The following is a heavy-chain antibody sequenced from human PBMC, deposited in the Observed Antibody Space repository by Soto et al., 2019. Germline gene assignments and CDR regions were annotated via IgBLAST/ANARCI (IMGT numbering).Heavy chain of an antibody. CDR1: GYKFSTYA. D-gene: IGHD3-3*01. J-gene: IGHJ5*02. Sequence: QLQLTQSGGEARKPGASVRVSCAASGYKFSTYAISWLRQAPGQGLEWMGLITPNSGYTNYAQKFQGRLILTTDIPSSTAYMELTSLRYDATPIYYFATSYDPGFDPWGQETLVSV. CDR2: ITPNSGYT. V-gene: IGHV1-18*01. CDR3: ATSYDPGFDP.